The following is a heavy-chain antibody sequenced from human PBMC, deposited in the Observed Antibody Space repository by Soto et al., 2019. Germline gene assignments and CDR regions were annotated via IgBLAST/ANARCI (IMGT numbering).Heavy chain of an antibody. V-gene: IGHV1-69*12. CDR2: IIPIFGTA. CDR3: ASGTLRNWNYDY. D-gene: IGHD1-7*01. CDR1: GGTFSSYA. Sequence: QVQLVQSGAEVKKPGSSVKVSCKASGGTFSSYAISWVRQAPGQGLEWMGGIIPIFGTANYAQKFQGRVXIXAXVSTSTAYMERSSLRSEDTAVYYCASGTLRNWNYDYWGQGTLVTVSS. J-gene: IGHJ4*02.